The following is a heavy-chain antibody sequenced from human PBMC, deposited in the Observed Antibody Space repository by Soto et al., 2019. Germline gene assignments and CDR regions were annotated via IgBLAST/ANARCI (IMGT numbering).Heavy chain of an antibody. Sequence: SETLSLTSTVSGGCISTFYRNWIRHSPGKGLEWLGYLYRTGSTHHNPSLNTRVAISLATSRNKFSLKLHAVTAADTALYFCARQIGYDPFDVSGQRTKVTVS. CDR1: GGCISTFY. CDR2: LYRTGST. D-gene: IGHD2-2*03. J-gene: IGHJ3*01. CDR3: ARQIGYDPFDV. V-gene: IGHV4-4*09.